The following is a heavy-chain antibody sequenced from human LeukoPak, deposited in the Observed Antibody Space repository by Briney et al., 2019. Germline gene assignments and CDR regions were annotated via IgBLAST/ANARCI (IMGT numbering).Heavy chain of an antibody. Sequence: SETLSLTCTVSGGSISSSSYYWGWIRQPPGKGLEWIGSIYYSGSTYYNPSLKSRVTISVDTSKNQFSLKLSSVTAADTAVYYCARAGPAGIVVVPAAMVRGAVPFDYWGQGTLVTVSS. CDR1: GGSISSSSYY. J-gene: IGHJ4*02. V-gene: IGHV4-39*01. CDR3: ARAGPAGIVVVPAAMVRGAVPFDY. D-gene: IGHD2-2*01. CDR2: IYYSGST.